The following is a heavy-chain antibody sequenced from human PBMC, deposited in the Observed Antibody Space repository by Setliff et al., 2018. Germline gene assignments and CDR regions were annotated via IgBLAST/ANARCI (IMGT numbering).Heavy chain of an antibody. CDR2: ISPYNGNT. J-gene: IGHJ3*02. Sequence: ASVKVSCKASGYTFNSYGINWLRQAPGQGLEWLGWISPYNGNTKYAQTVQDRITMATDTSTRTSYMELSSLRSGDTAVYFCARSSDSGYYHQRDAFDIWGQGARVTVSS. D-gene: IGHD3-22*01. CDR1: GYTFNSYG. CDR3: ARSSDSGYYHQRDAFDI. V-gene: IGHV1-18*04.